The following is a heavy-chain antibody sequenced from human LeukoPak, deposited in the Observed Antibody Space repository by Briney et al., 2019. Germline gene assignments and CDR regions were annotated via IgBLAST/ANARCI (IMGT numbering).Heavy chain of an antibody. CDR3: ARTTEGGYTYGYFYYYYLDV. CDR2: INYSGST. V-gene: IGHV4-34*01. J-gene: IGHJ6*03. D-gene: IGHD5-18*01. CDR1: GGSFSGYY. Sequence: SEAVSLTCAVYGGSFSGYYWNWIRQPPGKGLEWMGEINYSGSTNYNPSLKSRVTLSVDTSKNQFSLKLTSVTAADTAVYSCARTTEGGYTYGYFYYYYLDVWGKGTPVTTSS.